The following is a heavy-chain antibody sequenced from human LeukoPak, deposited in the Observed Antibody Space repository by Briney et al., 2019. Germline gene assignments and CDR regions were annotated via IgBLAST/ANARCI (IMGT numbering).Heavy chain of an antibody. Sequence: PSETLSLTCTVSGVSVTSDHYYWVWDRQHPGQGLEWIVYIYYTGSTSYHPSLNSLLTISANTTKNEFSLTLSSVTAADTAFYYCMRPLSAVQDSFDVWGQGTMVTVSS. J-gene: IGHJ3*01. D-gene: IGHD6-19*01. CDR3: MRPLSAVQDSFDV. V-gene: IGHV4-31*01. CDR1: GVSVTSDHYY. CDR2: IYYTGST.